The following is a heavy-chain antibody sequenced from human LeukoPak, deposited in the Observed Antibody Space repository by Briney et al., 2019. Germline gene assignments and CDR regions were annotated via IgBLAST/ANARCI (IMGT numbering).Heavy chain of an antibody. Sequence: PGGSLRLSCAASGFTFSNAWMSWVRQAPGKGLEWVGRIKSKTDGGTTDYAAPVKGRFTISRDDSKNTLYLQMNSLKTENTAVYYCTTESCCWRNWFDPWGQGTLVTVSS. CDR2: IKSKTDGGTT. V-gene: IGHV3-15*01. D-gene: IGHD2-15*01. J-gene: IGHJ5*02. CDR1: GFTFSNAW. CDR3: TTESCCWRNWFDP.